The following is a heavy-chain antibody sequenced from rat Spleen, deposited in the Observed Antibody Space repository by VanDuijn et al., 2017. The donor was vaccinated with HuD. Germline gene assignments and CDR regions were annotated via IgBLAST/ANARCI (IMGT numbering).Heavy chain of an antibody. V-gene: IGHV5-29*01. J-gene: IGHJ3*01. D-gene: IGHD1-4*01. CDR2: FSYDGFTT. Sequence: EVQLVESGGGLVQPGRSLKLSCEVSGFTFKNYVMAWVRQAPTKGLEWVAAFSYDGFTTYYRDSVRGRFTISSDNTKTTLYLQMDSLRSEDTATYYCTRHDYPGVTTNWFAHWGQGTLVTVSS. CDR3: TRHDYPGVTTNWFAH. CDR1: GFTFKNYV.